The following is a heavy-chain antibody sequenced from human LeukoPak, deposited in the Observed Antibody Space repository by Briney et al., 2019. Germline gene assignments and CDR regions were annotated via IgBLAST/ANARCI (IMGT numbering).Heavy chain of an antibody. CDR1: GGSISSGGYY. D-gene: IGHD3-16*01. CDR3: AKVLRGTGNWFDP. CDR2: IYYSWST. Sequence: TSETLSLTCTVSGGSISSGGYYWSWIRQYPGKGLEWIGSIYYSWSTYYNPSLKSRLSISVDTSNNQFSLNLSSVTAADTAVYYCAKVLRGTGNWFDPWGQGTLVTVSS. J-gene: IGHJ5*02. V-gene: IGHV4-31*03.